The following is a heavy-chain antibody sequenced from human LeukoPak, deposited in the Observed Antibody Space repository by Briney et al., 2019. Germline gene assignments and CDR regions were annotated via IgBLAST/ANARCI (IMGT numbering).Heavy chain of an antibody. CDR2: IRGSGSRM. CDR3: AREYPHEGGGWGY. Sequence: SGGSLRLSCAAAGFTFSRYEMKWVRQAPGKGLEWVSYIRGSGSRMFYADSGKGRFTISRDNARNSLSLQMNTLPGTDTAVYYCAREYPHEGGGWGYWGQGTLVTVSS. D-gene: IGHD3-16*01. V-gene: IGHV3-48*03. CDR1: GFTFSRYE. J-gene: IGHJ4*02.